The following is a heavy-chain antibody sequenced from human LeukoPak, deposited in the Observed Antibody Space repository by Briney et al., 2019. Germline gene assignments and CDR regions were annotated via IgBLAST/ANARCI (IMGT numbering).Heavy chain of an antibody. D-gene: IGHD3-10*01. CDR3: ARAMVLRYGSGSLDY. Sequence: GGPLRLSCAASGFTFSSYGMHWVRQAPGKGLEWVAVIWYDGSNKYYADSVKGRFTISRDNSKNTLYLQMNSLRAEDTAVYYCARAMVLRYGSGSLDYWGQGTLVTVSS. V-gene: IGHV3-33*01. J-gene: IGHJ4*02. CDR2: IWYDGSNK. CDR1: GFTFSSYG.